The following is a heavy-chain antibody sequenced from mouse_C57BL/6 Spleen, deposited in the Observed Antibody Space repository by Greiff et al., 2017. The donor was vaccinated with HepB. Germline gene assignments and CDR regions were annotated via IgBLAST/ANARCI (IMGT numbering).Heavy chain of an antibody. D-gene: IGHD1-1*01. Sequence: QVQLQQSGAELARPGASVKLSCKASGYTFTSYGISWVKQRTGQGLEWIGEIYPRSGNTYYNEKFKGKATLTADKSSSTAYMGLRSLTSEDSAVYFCARRTVTAVVATEDFDYWGQGTTLTVSS. CDR3: ARRTVTAVVATEDFDY. V-gene: IGHV1-81*01. J-gene: IGHJ2*01. CDR1: GYTFTSYG. CDR2: IYPRSGNT.